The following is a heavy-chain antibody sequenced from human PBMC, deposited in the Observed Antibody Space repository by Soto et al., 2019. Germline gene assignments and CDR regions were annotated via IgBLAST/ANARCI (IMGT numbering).Heavy chain of an antibody. J-gene: IGHJ4*02. V-gene: IGHV2-5*02. CDR2: IYWDDDE. D-gene: IGHD4-17*01. CDR1: GSSLSTAEVG. Sequence: QITLKESGPTLVQPTQNLTLTCTFSGSSLSTAEVGVGWIRQPPEKALEWLALIYWDDDEDDSPSLKRRLTITTDTTKNHVVLMMTNMDLVDTGTYYCAHKTSPSTVGSFDYWGQGPMVTVSS. CDR3: AHKTSPSTVGSFDY.